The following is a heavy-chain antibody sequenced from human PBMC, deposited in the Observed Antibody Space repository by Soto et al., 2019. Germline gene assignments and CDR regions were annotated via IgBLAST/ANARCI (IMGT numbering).Heavy chain of an antibody. CDR3: ATAYGSGSYLRAFDI. V-gene: IGHV3-30-3*01. CDR1: GFTFSSYA. D-gene: IGHD3-10*01. Sequence: QVQLVESGGGVVQPGRSLRLSCAASGFTFSSYAMHWVRQAPGKVLEWVAVISYDGSNKYYADSVKGRFTISRDNSKNTLYLQMNSLRAEDTAVYYCATAYGSGSYLRAFDIWGQGTMVTVSS. CDR2: ISYDGSNK. J-gene: IGHJ3*02.